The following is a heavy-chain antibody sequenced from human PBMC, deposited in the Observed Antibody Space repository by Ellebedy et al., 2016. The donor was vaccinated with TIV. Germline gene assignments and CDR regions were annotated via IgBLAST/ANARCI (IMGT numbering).Heavy chain of an antibody. Sequence: GESLKISCAASGFTFSSYSLNWVRQAPGKGLEWVSSISTISSYADSVKGRFTVSRDNSKNTLYLQMNSLRAEDTAIYYCPRGSAYYNYWGQGTLVTVSS. D-gene: IGHD3-22*01. J-gene: IGHJ4*02. CDR3: PRGSAYYNY. CDR1: GFTFSSYS. CDR2: ISTISS. V-gene: IGHV3-21*04.